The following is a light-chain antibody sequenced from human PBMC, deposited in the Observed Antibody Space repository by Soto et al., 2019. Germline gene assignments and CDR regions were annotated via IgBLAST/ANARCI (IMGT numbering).Light chain of an antibody. V-gene: IGKV3-20*01. CDR3: QQYGSSPRT. CDR1: QSVNNDY. J-gene: IGKJ1*01. CDR2: GAS. Sequence: ETVLTQSPGTLSLSPGERATLSCRASQSVNNDYLAWYQQRPGLAPRLLIYGASSRATGIPDRFSGSGSGTDFTLTISRLEPEDFAVYYCQQYGSSPRTFGRGTKVDIK.